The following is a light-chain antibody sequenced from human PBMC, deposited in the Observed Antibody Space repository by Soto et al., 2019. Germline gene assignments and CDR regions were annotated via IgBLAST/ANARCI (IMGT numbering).Light chain of an antibody. J-gene: IGKJ1*01. CDR2: GAS. CDR3: QQYGSSGT. Sequence: EIVLTQSPGTLSLSPGERATLSCRASQSVSNNYLAWYQQKPGQAPRLLIYGASNRSTGIPDMFSGSGSGTDFTLTISRLEPKDFAVYYCQQYGSSGTFGQGTKVEIK. V-gene: IGKV3-20*01. CDR1: QSVSNNY.